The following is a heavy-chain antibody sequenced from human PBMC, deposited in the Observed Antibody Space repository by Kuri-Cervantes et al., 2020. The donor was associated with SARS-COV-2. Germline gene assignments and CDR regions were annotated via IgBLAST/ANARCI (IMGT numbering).Heavy chain of an antibody. CDR1: DYAFTSFG. CDR3: ARVLLWFGESRYYYGMDV. CDR2: MNPNSGNT. D-gene: IGHD3-10*01. J-gene: IGHJ6*02. V-gene: IGHV1-8*01. Sequence: ASVKVSCKASDYAFTSFGISWVRQVPGQGLEWMGWMNPNSGNTGYAQKFQGRVTMTRNTSISTAYMELSSLRSEDTAVYYCARVLLWFGESRYYYGMDVWGQGTTVTVSS.